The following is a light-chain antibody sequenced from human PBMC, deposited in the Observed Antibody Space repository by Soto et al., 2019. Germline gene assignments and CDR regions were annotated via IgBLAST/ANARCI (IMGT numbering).Light chain of an antibody. CDR1: QVISND. CDR3: QKYNSVPLT. V-gene: IGKV1-27*01. J-gene: IGKJ4*01. Sequence: DIQMTQSPSSLSASVGDRVTITCRASQVISNDLAWYQQKPGKVPTLLIYAASTLQSGVPSRFSGSGSGTDFTLTISSLQPEDVATYYCQKYNSVPLTFGGGTKVEIK. CDR2: AAS.